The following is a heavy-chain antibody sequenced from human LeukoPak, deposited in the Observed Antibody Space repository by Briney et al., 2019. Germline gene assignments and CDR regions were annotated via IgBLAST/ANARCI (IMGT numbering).Heavy chain of an antibody. CDR3: AKGLHQPRGYCSGGSCYEAYY. D-gene: IGHD2-15*01. CDR2: IWYDGSNK. J-gene: IGHJ4*02. CDR1: GFTFSSYG. Sequence: GSLRLSCAASGFTFSSYGMHWVRQAPGKGLEWVAVIWYDGSNKYYADSVKGRFTISRDNSKNTLYLQMNSPRAEDTAVYYCAKGLHQPRGYCSGGSCYEAYYWGQGTLVAVSS. V-gene: IGHV3-33*06.